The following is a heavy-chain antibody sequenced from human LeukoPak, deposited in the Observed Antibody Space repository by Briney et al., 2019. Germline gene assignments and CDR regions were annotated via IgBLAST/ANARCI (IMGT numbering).Heavy chain of an antibody. D-gene: IGHD3-3*01. V-gene: IGHV3-23*01. CDR2: ISGSGGTT. CDR3: AKMSAYYNYYTMDV. J-gene: IGHJ6*02. CDR1: GFTFSSYA. Sequence: GGSRRLSCAASGFTFSSYATSWVRQAPGKGLEWVSGISGSGGTTYYADSVKGRFTISRDNSKNTLYLQMNSLRAEDTAVYYCAKMSAYYNYYTMDVWGQGTTVTVSS.